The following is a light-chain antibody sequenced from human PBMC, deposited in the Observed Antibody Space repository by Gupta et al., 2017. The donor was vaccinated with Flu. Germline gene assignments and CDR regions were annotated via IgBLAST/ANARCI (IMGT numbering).Light chain of an antibody. V-gene: IGKV1-39*01. CDR3: QQTDRAPST. J-gene: IGKJ1*01. CDR1: QTIRSY. CDR2: AVS. Sequence: DIQMTQSPASLSASVGDRVTITCRASQTIRSYLNWYQQRPGKAPKLLIYAVSTLHGGVPSRFSGSGSGTDFTLTITRLQPEDFATYYCQQTDRAPSTFGQGTKVEIK.